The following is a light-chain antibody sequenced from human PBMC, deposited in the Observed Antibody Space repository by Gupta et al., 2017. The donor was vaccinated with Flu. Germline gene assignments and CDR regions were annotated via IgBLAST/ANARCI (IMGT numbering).Light chain of an antibody. CDR2: EAF. CDR3: QQTDSTPST. CDR1: QGISWY. V-gene: IGKV1-39*01. J-gene: IGKJ3*01. Sequence: DIQMTQSPSSLSASVGDRVTITCRASQGISWYLNWYQQKPGKAPKLLIYEAFRLQSGVPPRFSGSGSGTDFTLTISRLQPEDFATYYCQQTDSTPSTFGHGTQVDIE.